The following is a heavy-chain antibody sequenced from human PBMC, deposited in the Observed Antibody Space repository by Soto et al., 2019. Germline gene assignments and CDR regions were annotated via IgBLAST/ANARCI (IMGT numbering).Heavy chain of an antibody. CDR3: ARDDVLCDGGRCAGIPLDV. CDR2: IQSGGTT. Sequence: EVQLVESGGGWVQPGGSLRLSCAASGFTVSSKYMTWVRQAPGKGLEWVSLIQSGGTTYYADSVKGRFTISRDTSENTMHLQMDSLRVEDTAVYYSARDDVLCDGGRCAGIPLDVGVKGTTVTVSS. D-gene: IGHD2-15*01. V-gene: IGHV3-66*01. CDR1: GFTVSSKY. J-gene: IGHJ6*04.